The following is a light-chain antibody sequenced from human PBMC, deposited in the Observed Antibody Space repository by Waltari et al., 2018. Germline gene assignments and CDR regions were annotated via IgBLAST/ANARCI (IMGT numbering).Light chain of an antibody. CDR2: QAS. V-gene: IGLV3-1*01. Sequence: SFELTQPPSVSVSPGQTANIPCSGAKLGDQYVSWYQQKPGQSPVLVIYQASKRPSGIPERFSGFSSETTATLTISGALAVDEADYYCQAWDSTALVFGGGTKLTVL. CDR3: QAWDSTALV. CDR1: KLGDQY. J-gene: IGLJ2*01.